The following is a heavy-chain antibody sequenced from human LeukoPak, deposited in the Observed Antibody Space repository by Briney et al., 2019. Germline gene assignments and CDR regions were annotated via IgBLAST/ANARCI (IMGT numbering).Heavy chain of an antibody. Sequence: SETLSLTCTVSGGSISSYYWSWIRQPPGKGLEWIGYIYYSGSTNYNLSLKSRVTISVDTSKNQFSLKLSSVTAADTAVYYCATYREWEETAFDIWGQGTMVTVSS. D-gene: IGHD1-26*01. CDR2: IYYSGST. J-gene: IGHJ3*02. CDR3: ATYREWEETAFDI. CDR1: GGSISSYY. V-gene: IGHV4-59*08.